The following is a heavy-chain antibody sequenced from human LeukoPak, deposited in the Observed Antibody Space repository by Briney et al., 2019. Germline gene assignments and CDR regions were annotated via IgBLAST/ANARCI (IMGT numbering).Heavy chain of an antibody. CDR3: TTDGVGIEGATFDY. J-gene: IGHJ4*02. CDR2: IKAKPHGGTT. V-gene: IGHV3-15*01. CDR1: GFTFINAW. Sequence: GGSLRLSCAASGFTFINAWTAWARQAPGKGLEWVGRIKAKPHGGTTDYAAPVKGRFTISRDDSKNTLYLQMNSLKTEDTAVYYCTTDGVGIEGATFDYWGQGILVTVSS. D-gene: IGHD1-26*01.